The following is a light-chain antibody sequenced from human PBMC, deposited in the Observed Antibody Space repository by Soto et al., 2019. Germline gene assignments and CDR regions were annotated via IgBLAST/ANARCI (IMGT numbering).Light chain of an antibody. V-gene: IGKV3-20*01. CDR3: QQNGSSPRT. J-gene: IGKJ1*01. CDR2: GAS. CDR1: QSVSSSF. Sequence: EIVLTQSPGTLSLSPGERATLSCRASQSVSSSFLGWYQQRPGQAPRLLIYGASRRATGIPDRFSGSGSETDFTLTISQLEHEDFAVYYCQQNGSSPRTFGQGTKVEIK.